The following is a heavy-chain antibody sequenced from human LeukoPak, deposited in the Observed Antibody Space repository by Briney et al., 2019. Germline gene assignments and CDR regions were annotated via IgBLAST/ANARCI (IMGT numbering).Heavy chain of an antibody. D-gene: IGHD6-19*01. CDR2: IIPIFGTA. J-gene: IGHJ4*02. V-gene: IGHV1-69*13. CDR1: GGTFSSYA. CDR3: ASSPYSSGFAYYFDY. Sequence: SVKVSCTASGGTFSSYAISWVRQAPGQGLEWMGGIIPIFGTANYAQKFQGRVTITADESTGTAYMELSSLRSEDTAVYYCASSPYSSGFAYYFDYWGQGTLVTVSS.